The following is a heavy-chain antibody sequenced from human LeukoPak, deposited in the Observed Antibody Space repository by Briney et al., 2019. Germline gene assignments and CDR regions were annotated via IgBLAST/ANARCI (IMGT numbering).Heavy chain of an antibody. CDR3: ARPSTSDVGCMDV. D-gene: IGHD2-2*01. CDR1: GDSISYFY. CDR2: FSSSGST. Sequence: SETLSLTCSVSGDSISYFYWSWIRQAAGKGLEWIGRFSSSGSTDYNASLKSRVTMSVDTSKNQLSLKVISVTAADTAVYYCARPSTSDVGCMDVWGKGTTVTVSS. V-gene: IGHV4-4*07. J-gene: IGHJ6*03.